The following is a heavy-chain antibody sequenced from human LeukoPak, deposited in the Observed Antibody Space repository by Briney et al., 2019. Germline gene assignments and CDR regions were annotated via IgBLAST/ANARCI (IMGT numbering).Heavy chain of an antibody. D-gene: IGHD6-13*01. CDR2: IYTSGST. J-gene: IGHJ6*03. V-gene: IGHV4-61*02. CDR3: ARVGKAAAGTRNYYYYYYMDV. Sequence: SETLSLTCTVSGGSISSGSYYWSWIRQPAGKGLEWIVRIYTSGSTNYNPSLKSRVTISVDTSKNQFSLKLSSVTAADTAVYYCARVGKAAAGTRNYYYYYYMDVWGKGTTVTISS. CDR1: GGSISSGSYY.